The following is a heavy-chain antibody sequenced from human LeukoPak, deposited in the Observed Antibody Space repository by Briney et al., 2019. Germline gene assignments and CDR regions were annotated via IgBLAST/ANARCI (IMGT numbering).Heavy chain of an antibody. CDR1: GFTLSGYY. J-gene: IGHJ4*02. D-gene: IGHD5-18*01. Sequence: GGSLRLSCAASGFTLSGYYMTWVRQAPGKGLEWISYVGNGGSNIMLYADSVKGRFTISRDNSKNTLYLQMNSLRAEDTAVYYCAKDSKVGYSYGTFYYWGQGTLVTVPS. CDR3: AKDSKVGYSYGTFYY. V-gene: IGHV3-23*01. CDR2: VGNGGSNIM.